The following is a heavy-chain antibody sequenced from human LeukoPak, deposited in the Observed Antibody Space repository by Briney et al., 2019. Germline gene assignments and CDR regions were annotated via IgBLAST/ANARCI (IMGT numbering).Heavy chain of an antibody. J-gene: IGHJ3*02. CDR1: GGSISSGDYY. CDR3: ARIEAMGDAFDI. D-gene: IGHD5-18*01. V-gene: IGHV2-26*01. CDR2: IFSNDEK. Sequence: ETLSLTCTVSGGSISSGDYYWSWIRQPPGKALEWLAHIFSNDEKSYSTSLKSRLTISKDTSKSQVVLTMTNMDPVDTATYYCARIEAMGDAFDIWGQGTMVTVSS.